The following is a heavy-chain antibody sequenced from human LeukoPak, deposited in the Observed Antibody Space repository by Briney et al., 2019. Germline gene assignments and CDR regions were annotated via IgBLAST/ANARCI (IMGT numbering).Heavy chain of an antibody. CDR1: GFTFSSYA. CDR3: VRDGGSAWYINGDEAFDI. D-gene: IGHD6-19*01. J-gene: IGHJ3*02. CDR2: ISGSDDGT. Sequence: HPGGSLRLSCAASGFTFSSYAMSWVRQAPGTGLEWVSAISGSDDGTYYAASVKGRFTISRDNSENMLYLQMNSLRAEDTAVYYCVRDGGSAWYINGDEAFDIWGQGTMVTVSS. V-gene: IGHV3-23*01.